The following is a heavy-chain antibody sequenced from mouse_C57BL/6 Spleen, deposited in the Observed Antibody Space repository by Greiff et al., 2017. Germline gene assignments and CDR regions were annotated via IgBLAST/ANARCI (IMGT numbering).Heavy chain of an antibody. J-gene: IGHJ4*01. V-gene: IGHV1-76*01. CDR3: ASSNYYAMDY. CDR2: IYPGSGNT. Sequence: VQLQQSGAELVRPGASVKLSCKASGYTFTDYYINWVKQRPGQGLEWIARIYPGSGNTYYNEKFKGKATLTAEKSSSTAYMQLSSLTSEDSAVYFCASSNYYAMDYWGQGTSVTVSS. CDR1: GYTFTDYY. D-gene: IGHD2-5*01.